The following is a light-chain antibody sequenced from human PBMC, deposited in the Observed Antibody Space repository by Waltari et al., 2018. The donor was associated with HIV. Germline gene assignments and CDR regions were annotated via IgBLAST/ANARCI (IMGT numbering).Light chain of an antibody. CDR3: AVLDDTLGGGV. CDR1: PANIGANF. J-gene: IGLJ2*01. CDR2: RDK. Sequence: QSVLTQPPSASGTPGQKVTIPCSGGPANIGANFVFWFQQFPGTAPKLLIYRDKLRHSGVPARFSGSKSGTSASLTISGLRSDDEAHYFCAVLDDTLGGGVFGGGTKLTVL. V-gene: IGLV1-47*01.